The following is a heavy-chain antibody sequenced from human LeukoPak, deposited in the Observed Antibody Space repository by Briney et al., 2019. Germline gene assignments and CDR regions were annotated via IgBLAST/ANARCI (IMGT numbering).Heavy chain of an antibody. Sequence: GESLKISCKGSGYTFSIYWIGWVRQMPGKGLEWMGIIYPGDSETTYSPSFQGQVTFSADKSISTAYLLWSSLKASDTAMYYCARRIAAAGAFDYWGQGTLVTVSS. CDR1: GYTFSIYW. V-gene: IGHV5-51*01. CDR3: ARRIAAAGAFDY. J-gene: IGHJ4*02. CDR2: IYPGDSET. D-gene: IGHD6-13*01.